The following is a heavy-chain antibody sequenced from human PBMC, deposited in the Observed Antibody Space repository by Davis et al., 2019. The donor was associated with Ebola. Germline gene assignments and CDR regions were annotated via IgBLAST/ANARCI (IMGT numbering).Heavy chain of an antibody. J-gene: IGHJ5*02. CDR2: ISAYNGNT. D-gene: IGHD6-19*01. V-gene: IGHV1-18*01. CDR3: ARDSAAYSSGWYGWFDP. Sequence: ASVKVSCKASGYTFTSYGISWVRQAPGQGLEWMGWISAYNGNTKYSQKFQGRVTITRDTSASTAYMELSSLRSEDTAVYYCARDSAAYSSGWYGWFDPWGQGTLVTVSS. CDR1: GYTFTSYG.